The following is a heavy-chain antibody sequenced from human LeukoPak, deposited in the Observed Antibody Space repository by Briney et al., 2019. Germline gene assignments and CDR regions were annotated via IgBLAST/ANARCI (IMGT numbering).Heavy chain of an antibody. J-gene: IGHJ4*02. CDR1: GFTFNNYA. CDR3: VRGSYGAYDY. V-gene: IGHV3-21*01. CDR2: ISSDSSYI. D-gene: IGHD4-17*01. Sequence: GGSLRLSCEASGFTFNNYALSWVRQAPGKGLEWVSSISSDSSYIYYADAVHGRFTVSRDNAKYSLYLQMNSLRAEDTAVYYCVRGSYGAYDYWGQGSLVTVSS.